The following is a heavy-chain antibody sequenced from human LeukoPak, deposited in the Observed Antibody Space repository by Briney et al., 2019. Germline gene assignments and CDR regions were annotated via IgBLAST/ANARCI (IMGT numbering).Heavy chain of an antibody. D-gene: IGHD6-19*01. CDR1: GFTFSSYA. CDR2: ITGSSRST. CDR3: AKDTPLFGYSSGWSSNAFDF. Sequence: GSLRLSCAASGFTFSSYAMSWVRQVPGKGLEWVSTITGSSRSTYFADSVRGRFTISRDNSKNTLYLQMNNLRAEDTAIYYCAKDTPLFGYSSGWSSNAFDFWGQGTLVTVSS. J-gene: IGHJ4*02. V-gene: IGHV3-23*01.